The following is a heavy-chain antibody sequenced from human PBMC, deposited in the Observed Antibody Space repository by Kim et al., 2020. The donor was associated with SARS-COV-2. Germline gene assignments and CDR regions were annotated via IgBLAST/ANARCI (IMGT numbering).Heavy chain of an antibody. D-gene: IGHD1-26*01. CDR1: GHVY. J-gene: IGHJ3*02. CDR2: IDPNSGVT. CDR3: TRDVGAHPHHVFEI. V-gene: IGHV1-2*02. Sequence: ASVKVSCEASGHVYIHWVRQAPGQGPEWMGWIDPNSGVTSYSQKFQGRVTMTRDRSISTAYMELGRLTYDDTAVYYCTRDVGAHPHHVFEIWGQGTMVTVSS.